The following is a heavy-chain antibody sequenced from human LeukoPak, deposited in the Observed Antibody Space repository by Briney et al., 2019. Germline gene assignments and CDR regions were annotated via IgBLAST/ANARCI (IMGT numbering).Heavy chain of an antibody. CDR3: ARRMSTSWASDY. CDR1: GFTFSSYW. CDR2: IYSGGGT. D-gene: IGHD6-13*01. V-gene: IGHV3-53*01. Sequence: GGSLRLSCAASGFTFSSYWMHWVRQVPGKGLEWVSVIYSGGGTYYAESVKGRFTISRDHSKNTLFLQMSSLEAEDTAVYYCARRMSTSWASDYWGQGTLVTVSS. J-gene: IGHJ4*02.